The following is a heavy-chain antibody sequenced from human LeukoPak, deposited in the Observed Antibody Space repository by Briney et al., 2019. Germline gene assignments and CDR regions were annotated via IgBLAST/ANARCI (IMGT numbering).Heavy chain of an antibody. CDR3: ARVLWSGYYNNWFDP. CDR2: VYNSGST. J-gene: IGHJ5*02. CDR1: GGSFSDYY. D-gene: IGHD3-3*01. V-gene: IGHV4-4*07. Sequence: SETLSLTCTVSGGSFSDYYWTWIPQPAGKGLEWIGRVYNSGSTNYNPSLKSRVTLSVDTSRNQFSLRLRSVTAADTAMYYCARVLWSGYYNNWFDPWGQGLLVTVSS.